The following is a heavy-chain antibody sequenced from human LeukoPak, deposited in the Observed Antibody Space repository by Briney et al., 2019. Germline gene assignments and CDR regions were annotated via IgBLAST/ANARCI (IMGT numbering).Heavy chain of an antibody. J-gene: IGHJ4*02. CDR2: FDPEDGET. D-gene: IGHD3-10*01. CDR1: GCTLTELS. V-gene: IGHV1-24*01. Sequence: ASVKVSCKVSGCTLTELSMHWVRQAPGKGLEWMGGFDPEDGETIYAQKFQGRVTMTEDTSTDTAYKELSSLRSEDTAVYYCIAGGSGNFDYWGQGTLVTVSS. CDR3: IAGGSGNFDY.